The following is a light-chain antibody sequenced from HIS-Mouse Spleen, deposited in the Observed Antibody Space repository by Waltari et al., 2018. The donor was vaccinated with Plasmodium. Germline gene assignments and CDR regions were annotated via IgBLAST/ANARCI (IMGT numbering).Light chain of an antibody. J-gene: IGKJ4*01. CDR2: AAS. CDR1: QGISSY. Sequence: AIRMTQSPSSFSASTGDRVTITCRASQGISSYLAWYQQKPGKAPKLLIYAASTLQSGVPSRFSCSGSGTDFTLTISCLQSEDFATYYCQQYYSYLLTFGGGTKVEIK. CDR3: QQYYSYLLT. V-gene: IGKV1-8*01.